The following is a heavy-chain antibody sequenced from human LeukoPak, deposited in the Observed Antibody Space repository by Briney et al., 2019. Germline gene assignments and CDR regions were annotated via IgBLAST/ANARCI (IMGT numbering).Heavy chain of an antibody. Sequence: GGSLRLSCAVSGFTFSSYAMHWVRQAPGKGLEWVAVMSYDGSNQYYADSVKGRFTISRDNSKNTLFLQMNSLRAEDTAVYYCAEDRRGYSGYSIDYWGQGTLVTVSS. V-gene: IGHV3-30*18. CDR3: AEDRRGYSGYSIDY. D-gene: IGHD5-12*01. J-gene: IGHJ4*02. CDR2: MSYDGSNQ. CDR1: GFTFSSYA.